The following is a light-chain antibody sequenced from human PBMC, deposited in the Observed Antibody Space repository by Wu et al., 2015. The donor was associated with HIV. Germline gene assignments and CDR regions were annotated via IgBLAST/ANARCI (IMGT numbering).Light chain of an antibody. V-gene: IGKV3D-20*02. Sequence: EIVLTQSPGTLSLSPGERATLSCRASQSVSSSYLAWYQQKPGQAPRLLIYGASSRATDIPDRFSGSGSGTDFTLTISRLEPEDFAVYYCQQRSNLLTFGGGTKVDIK. CDR1: QSVSSSY. J-gene: IGKJ4*01. CDR2: GAS. CDR3: QQRSNLLT.